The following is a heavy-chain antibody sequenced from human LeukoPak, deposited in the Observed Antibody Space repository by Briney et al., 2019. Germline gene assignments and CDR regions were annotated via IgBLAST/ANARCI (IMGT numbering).Heavy chain of an antibody. V-gene: IGHV1-69*01. CDR2: IIPIFGTA. CDR3: ARPRCGSISCPLYYCGMDV. Sequence: SVKVSCKPSGGTVSSYAISWVRQAPRHGLEWMGGIIPIFGTANYAQKFQGRVTITADESTSTAYMEPSSLRSEDTAVFYCARPRCGSISCPLYYCGMDVWGQGTTVTVAS. J-gene: IGHJ6*02. D-gene: IGHD2-2*01. CDR1: GGTVSSYA.